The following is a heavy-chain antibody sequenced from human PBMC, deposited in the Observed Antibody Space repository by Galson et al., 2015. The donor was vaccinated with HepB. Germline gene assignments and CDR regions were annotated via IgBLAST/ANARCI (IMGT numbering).Heavy chain of an antibody. V-gene: IGHV1-46*02. J-gene: IGHJ6*02. CDR2: INPSAAIS. D-gene: IGHD3-10*01. CDR3: ARDLSYYSSGSDHNDRHRSYGMDV. CDR1: GYTFNNYY. Sequence: SVKVSCKASGYTFNNYYLHWVRQAPGQGLEWMGIINPSAAISNYAQKFQGRLSMTRDTSTSTFYMELSSLRTEDTAVYFCARDLSYYSSGSDHNDRHRSYGMDVWGQGTTVTVSS.